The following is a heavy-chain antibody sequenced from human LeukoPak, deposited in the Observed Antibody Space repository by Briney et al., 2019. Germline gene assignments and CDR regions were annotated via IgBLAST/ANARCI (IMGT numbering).Heavy chain of an antibody. J-gene: IGHJ3*02. V-gene: IGHV4-38-2*02. CDR1: GYSISSGYY. Sequence: SETLSLTCTVSGYSISSGYYWGWIRQPPGKGLEWIGSIYHSGSTYYNPSLKSRVTISVDRSKNQFSLKLTSVTAADTAVYYCARGGPTDAFDIWGQGTMVTVSS. CDR2: IYHSGST. D-gene: IGHD3-16*01. CDR3: ARGGPTDAFDI.